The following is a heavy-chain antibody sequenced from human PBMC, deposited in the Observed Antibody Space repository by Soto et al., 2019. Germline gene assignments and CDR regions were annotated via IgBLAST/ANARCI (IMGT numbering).Heavy chain of an antibody. V-gene: IGHV1-69*05. CDR2: IIPIFGTA. Sequence: SVKGYCKASGGTFSSYAISWVRQDPGQGLEWMGGIIPIFGTASYAQKFQGRVTMTRDTSTSTDYMELSSLRSEDTAVYYCARTKMGDDYDDSYYYGMDVWGQGTTVTVSS. D-gene: IGHD4-17*01. J-gene: IGHJ6*02. CDR1: GGTFSSYA. CDR3: ARTKMGDDYDDSYYYGMDV.